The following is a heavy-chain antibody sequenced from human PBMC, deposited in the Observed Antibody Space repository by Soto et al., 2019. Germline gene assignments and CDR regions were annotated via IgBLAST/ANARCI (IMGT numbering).Heavy chain of an antibody. CDR2: INHSGST. CDR3: ARAPYYDILTGPPENDFDY. CDR1: GGFFSGYY. Sequence: QVQLQQWGAGLLKPSETLSLTCAVYGGFFSGYYWSWIRQPPGKGLEWIGEINHSGSTNYNPSLKSRVTISVDTSKNQFSPKLSSVTAADTAVYYCARAPYYDILTGPPENDFDYWGQGTLVTVSS. J-gene: IGHJ4*02. D-gene: IGHD3-9*01. V-gene: IGHV4-34*01.